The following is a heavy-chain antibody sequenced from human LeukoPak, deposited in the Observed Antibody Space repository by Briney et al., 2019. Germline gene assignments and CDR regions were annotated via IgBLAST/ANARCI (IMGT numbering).Heavy chain of an antibody. CDR3: ARVSGSYYYYYYMDV. CDR1: GYTFTSYG. Sequence: ASVTVSCKASGYTFTSYGISWVRQAPGQGLEWMGWISAYNGNTNYAQKLQGRVTMTRDTSISTAYMELSRLRSDDTAVYYCARVSGSYYYYYYMDVWGKGTTVTVSS. V-gene: IGHV1-18*01. CDR2: ISAYNGNT. J-gene: IGHJ6*03. D-gene: IGHD1-26*01.